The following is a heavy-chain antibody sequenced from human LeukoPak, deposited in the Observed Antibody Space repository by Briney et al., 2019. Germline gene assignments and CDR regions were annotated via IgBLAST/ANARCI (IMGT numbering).Heavy chain of an antibody. CDR3: ARAGIVLMVYAIFDY. D-gene: IGHD2-8*01. CDR1: GFTFSSYA. J-gene: IGHJ4*02. V-gene: IGHV3-30-3*01. CDR2: ISYDGSNK. Sequence: GGSLRLSCAASGFTFSSYAMHWVRQAPGKGLEWVAVISYDGSNKYYADSVKGRFTISRDNSKNTLYLRMNSLRAEDTAVYYCARAGIVLMVYAIFDYWGQGTLVTVSS.